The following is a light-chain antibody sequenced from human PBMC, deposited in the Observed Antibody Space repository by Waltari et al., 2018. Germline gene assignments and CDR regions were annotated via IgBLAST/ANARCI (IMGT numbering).Light chain of an antibody. CDR2: DDS. J-gene: IGLJ2*01. Sequence: SYVLTQPPSVSVAPGKTARITCGGNNIGSKSVHWYQQKPGQAPVLVVYDDSDRPSGSPGGFSGSNSGNTATLTISRVEAGDEADYYCQVWDSSSDQSVFGGGTKLTVL. CDR1: NIGSKS. CDR3: QVWDSSSDQSV. V-gene: IGLV3-21*03.